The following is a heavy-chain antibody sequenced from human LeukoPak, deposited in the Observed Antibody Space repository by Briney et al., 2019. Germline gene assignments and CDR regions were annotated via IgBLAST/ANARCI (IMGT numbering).Heavy chain of an antibody. CDR2: INHSGST. Sequence: SETLSLTCAVYGGSFSGYYWSWIRQPPGKGLEWIGEINHSGSTNYNPSLKSRVTISVDTSKNQFSLKLSSVTAADTAAYYCARGNRPDIVVVTDHFDYWGQGTLVTVSS. CDR1: GGSFSGYY. D-gene: IGHD2-21*02. V-gene: IGHV4-34*01. CDR3: ARGNRPDIVVVTDHFDY. J-gene: IGHJ4*02.